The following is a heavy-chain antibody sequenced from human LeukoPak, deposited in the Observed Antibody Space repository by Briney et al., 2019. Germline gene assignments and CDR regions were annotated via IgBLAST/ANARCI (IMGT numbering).Heavy chain of an antibody. V-gene: IGHV3-23*01. CDR2: ISGSGGST. Sequence: PGWSLRLSCAASGFTFSSYAMSWVRQAPGKGLEWVAAISGSGGSTYYADSVKGRFTISRDNSKNTLYLQMNSLRAEDTAVYYCAKVPYYDSSGYHWGQGTLVTVSS. CDR1: GFTFSSYA. J-gene: IGHJ4*02. CDR3: AKVPYYDSSGYH. D-gene: IGHD3-22*01.